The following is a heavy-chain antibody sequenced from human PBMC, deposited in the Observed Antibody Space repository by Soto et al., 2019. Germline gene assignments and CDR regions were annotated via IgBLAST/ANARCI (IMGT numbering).Heavy chain of an antibody. J-gene: IGHJ6*02. V-gene: IGHV4-39*01. CDR3: ARLGGYCTTTGCSAYGYYAMDV. Sequence: QLQLQESGPGLMKPSETLSLTCTVSGGSISSSNYYWGWIRQPPGKGLEWIGSIYYSGNTYYNPYRRSRVTMPVDTSKIQFSLKPSCVTAADTAVYYCARLGGYCTTTGCSAYGYYAMDVWGQGTTVTVSS. CDR1: GGSISSSNYY. CDR2: IYYSGNT. D-gene: IGHD2-2*01.